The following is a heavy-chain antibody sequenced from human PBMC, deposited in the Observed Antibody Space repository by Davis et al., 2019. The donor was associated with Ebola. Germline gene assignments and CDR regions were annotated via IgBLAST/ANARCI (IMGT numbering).Heavy chain of an antibody. CDR3: ARGDSYYDPSGYYAGPEAPDH. D-gene: IGHD3-22*01. V-gene: IGHV4-59*11. CDR2: MYYSGST. Sequence: MPSETLSLTCAVSGGSISSHYWSWIRQSPGKGLEWIGYMYYSGSTYYSPSLRSRVTISVDTSKNLFSLKLTSVTAADTAVYYCARGDSYYDPSGYYAGPEAPDHWGQGTLVSVSS. J-gene: IGHJ4*02. CDR1: GGSISSHY.